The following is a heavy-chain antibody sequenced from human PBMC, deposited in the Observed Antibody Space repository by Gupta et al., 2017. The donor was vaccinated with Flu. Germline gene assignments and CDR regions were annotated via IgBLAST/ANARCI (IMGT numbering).Heavy chain of an antibody. CDR1: GFSVRDYY. J-gene: IGHJ6*02. V-gene: IGHV3-72*01. CDR2: TRDKTKSFST. Sequence: EVQLVESGGGLIQPGGSLRLSCASSGFSVRDYYIHWVRQAPGKGLEWVGRTRDKTKSFSTDYAASVRGRFSISRDNSKNMVYLQMDSLQIDDAAVYYCARTLVYNDMHVWGQGTTVTVSS. D-gene: IGHD3-10*01. CDR3: ARTLVYNDMHV.